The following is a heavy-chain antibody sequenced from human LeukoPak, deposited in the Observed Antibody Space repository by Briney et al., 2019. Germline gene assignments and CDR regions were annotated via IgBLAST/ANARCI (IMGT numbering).Heavy chain of an antibody. Sequence: SETLCLTCAVCGGSFSGYYWSWIRQPPGKGLEWIGEINHSGSTNYNPSLKSRVTISVDTSKNQFSLKLSSVTAADTAVYYCARATVAQVSIWGQGTMVTVSS. CDR2: INHSGST. CDR1: GGSFSGYY. V-gene: IGHV4-34*01. CDR3: ARATVAQVSI. D-gene: IGHD6-19*01. J-gene: IGHJ3*02.